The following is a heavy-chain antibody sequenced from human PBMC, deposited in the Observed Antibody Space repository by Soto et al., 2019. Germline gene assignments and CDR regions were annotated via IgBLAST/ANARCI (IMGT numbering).Heavy chain of an antibody. CDR1: EDTFDSYA. V-gene: IGHV1-69*13. J-gene: IGHJ4*02. D-gene: IGHD4-17*01. CDR3: AAESAYGGNPLAFLY. Sequence: VASVTVSCKASEDTFDSYAISWVRQAPGQGLDWMGGVIPFFNTPHYAKNFQGRVTITADESTSTAYMELSSLRSEDTAIYYCAAESAYGGNPLAFLYWGQGTLVTVSS. CDR2: VIPFFNTP.